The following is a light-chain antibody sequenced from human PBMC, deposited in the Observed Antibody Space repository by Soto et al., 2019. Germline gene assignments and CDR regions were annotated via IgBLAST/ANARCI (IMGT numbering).Light chain of an antibody. CDR3: QQYGSSPWT. CDR2: GAS. V-gene: IGKV3-20*01. CDR1: QSVSSSY. J-gene: IGKJ1*01. Sequence: EIVLTQSPGTLSLSPGERATLSCRASQSVSSSYLAWYQQKPGQAPRPLIYGASSRAIGIPVRLSGSGSGTYFALIISRLEPEDFAVYYCQQYGSSPWTFGQGTKVEIK.